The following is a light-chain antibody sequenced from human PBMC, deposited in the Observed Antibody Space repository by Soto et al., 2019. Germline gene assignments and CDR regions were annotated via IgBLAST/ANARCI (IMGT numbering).Light chain of an antibody. V-gene: IGKV1-39*01. CDR2: AAS. Sequence: DIQMTQSPSSLSASVGDRVTITCRASQRISSYLNWYQQKPGKAPMLLIYAASTLQSGVPSRFSGGGSGTDFTLTISSLQPEDFATYYCQQNYSTPRTFGQGTKVEIK. CDR1: QRISSY. J-gene: IGKJ1*01. CDR3: QQNYSTPRT.